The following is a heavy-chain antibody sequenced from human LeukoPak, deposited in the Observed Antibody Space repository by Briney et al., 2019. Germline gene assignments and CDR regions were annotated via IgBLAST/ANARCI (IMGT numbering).Heavy chain of an antibody. V-gene: IGHV4-39*01. CDR1: GGSISSSSYY. D-gene: IGHD5-24*01. CDR3: ARQGDGYNSGFRFDY. CDR2: IYYSGST. J-gene: IGHJ4*02. Sequence: SQTLSLTCTVSGGSISSSSYYWGWIRQPPGKGLEWIGSIYYSGSTYYNPSLKSRVTISVDTSKNQFSLKLSSVTAADTAVYYCARQGDGYNSGFRFDYWGQGTLVTVSS.